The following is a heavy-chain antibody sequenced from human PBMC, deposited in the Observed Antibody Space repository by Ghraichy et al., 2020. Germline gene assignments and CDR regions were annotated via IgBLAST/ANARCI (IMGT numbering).Heavy chain of an antibody. CDR2: INHSGST. CDR1: GGSFSGYY. CDR3: ARGLGYCSGGSCYPFDY. Sequence: SETLSLTCAVYGGSFSGYYWSWIRQPPGKGLEWIGEINHSGSTNYNPSLKSRVTISVDTSKNQFSLKLSSVTAADTAVYYCARGLGYCSGGSCYPFDYWGQGTQVTVSS. J-gene: IGHJ4*02. V-gene: IGHV4-34*01. D-gene: IGHD2-15*01.